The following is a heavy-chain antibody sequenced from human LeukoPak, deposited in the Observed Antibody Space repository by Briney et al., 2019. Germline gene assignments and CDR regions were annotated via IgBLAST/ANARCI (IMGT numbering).Heavy chain of an antibody. J-gene: IGHJ3*02. V-gene: IGHV1-69*13. CDR1: GGTFSSYA. CDR3: ARDRGRWLQDDAFDI. Sequence: AASVKVSCKASGGTFSSYAISWVRQAPGQGLEWMGGIIPIFGTANYAQKVQGRVTITADESTSTAYMELSSLRSEDTAVYYCARDRGRWLQDDAFDIWGQGTMVTVSS. D-gene: IGHD5-24*01. CDR2: IIPIFGTA.